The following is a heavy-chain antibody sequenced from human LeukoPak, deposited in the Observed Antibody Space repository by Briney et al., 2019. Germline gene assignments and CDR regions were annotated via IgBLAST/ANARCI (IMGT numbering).Heavy chain of an antibody. CDR1: GFTFSNYN. CDR3: ARSDWFDP. Sequence: GGPLRLSCAASGFTFSNYNMNWVRQAPGKGLEWVSYNSSSSSTIYYADSVKGRFTISRDNAKNSLYLQMNSLRDEDTAVYYCARSDWFDPWGQGTLVTVSS. J-gene: IGHJ5*02. V-gene: IGHV3-48*02. CDR2: NSSSSSTI.